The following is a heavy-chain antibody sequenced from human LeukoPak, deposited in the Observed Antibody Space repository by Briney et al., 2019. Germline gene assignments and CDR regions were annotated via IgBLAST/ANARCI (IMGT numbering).Heavy chain of an antibody. CDR3: ARLWFGESNDY. V-gene: IGHV4-34*01. CDR2: ISHSGST. D-gene: IGHD3-10*01. J-gene: IGHJ4*02. CDR1: GGSFSGYY. Sequence: SETLSLTCAVYGGSFSGYYWSWIRQPPGKGLEWIGEISHSGSTNYTPSPKSRVTISADTSKNQFSLKLSSVTAADTAVYYCARLWFGESNDYWGQGTLVTVSS.